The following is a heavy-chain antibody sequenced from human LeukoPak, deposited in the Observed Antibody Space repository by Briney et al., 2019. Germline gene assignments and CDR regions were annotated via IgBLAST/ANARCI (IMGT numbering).Heavy chain of an antibody. CDR3: ARQAPTMVRGVHGMDV. CDR2: IYYSGST. D-gene: IGHD3-10*01. Sequence: SETLSLTCTVSGGSISSYYWSWIRQPPGKGLEWIGYIYYSGSTNYNPSLKSRLTISADTSKNQFSLKLSSVTAADTAVYYCARQAPTMVRGVHGMDVWGQGTTVTVSS. V-gene: IGHV4-59*08. CDR1: GGSISSYY. J-gene: IGHJ6*02.